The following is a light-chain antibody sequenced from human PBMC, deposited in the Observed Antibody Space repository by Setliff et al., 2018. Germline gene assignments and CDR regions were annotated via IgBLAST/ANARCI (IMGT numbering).Light chain of an antibody. CDR3: SSYAGSNTPYV. V-gene: IGLV2-8*01. CDR2: XXS. Sequence: QSALTQPPSASGSPGQSVTISCTGTSSDVGGYNYXPXXXXXXXXAPKXMIXXXSKRPSGVPDRFSGSKSGNTASLTVSGLQAEDEADYYCSSYAGSNTPYVFGTGTKVTVL. J-gene: IGLJ1*01. CDR1: SSDVGGYNY.